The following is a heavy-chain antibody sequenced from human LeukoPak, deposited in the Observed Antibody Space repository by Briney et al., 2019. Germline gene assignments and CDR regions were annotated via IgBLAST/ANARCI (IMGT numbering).Heavy chain of an antibody. CDR1: GFTFDDYA. CDR2: ISWNSGSI. D-gene: IGHD6-13*01. Sequence: GGSLRLSCAASGFTFDDYAMHWVRQAPGKGLEWVSGISWNSGSIGYADSVKGRFTISRDNAKNSLYLQMNSLRAEDMALYYCAKGIAAAGVYYFDYWGQGTLVTVSS. V-gene: IGHV3-9*03. J-gene: IGHJ4*02. CDR3: AKGIAAAGVYYFDY.